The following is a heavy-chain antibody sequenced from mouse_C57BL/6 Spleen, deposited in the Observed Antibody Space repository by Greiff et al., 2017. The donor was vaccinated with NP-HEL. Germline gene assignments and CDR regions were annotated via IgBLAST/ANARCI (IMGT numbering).Heavy chain of an antibody. D-gene: IGHD1-1*02. Sequence: VKLMESGPELVKPGASVKISCKASGYAFSSSWMNWVKQRPGKGLEWIGRIYPGDGDTNYNGKFKGKATLTADKSSSTAYMQLSSLTSEDSAVYFCARRGGYGEDYWGQGTTLTVSS. J-gene: IGHJ2*01. V-gene: IGHV1-82*01. CDR1: GYAFSSSW. CDR3: ARRGGYGEDY. CDR2: IYPGDGDT.